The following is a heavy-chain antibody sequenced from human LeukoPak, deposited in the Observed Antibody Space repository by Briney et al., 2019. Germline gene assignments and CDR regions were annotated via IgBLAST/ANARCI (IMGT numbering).Heavy chain of an antibody. J-gene: IGHJ4*02. CDR1: GVSINTCCYY. CDR3: ARGRSYGFDFDS. V-gene: IGHV4-61*01. CDR2: KYYSGST. D-gene: IGHD5-18*01. Sequence: SETLSLTCDVSGVSINTCCYYWTWIRQPPGKGLEWIGYKYYSGSTRYNSSLRSRLTISLDTSKNQFSLRLTSLTAADTALYYCARGRSYGFDFDSWGPGTLVIVSS.